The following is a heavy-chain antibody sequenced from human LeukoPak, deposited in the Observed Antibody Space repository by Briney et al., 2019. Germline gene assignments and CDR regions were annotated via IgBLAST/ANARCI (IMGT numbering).Heavy chain of an antibody. Sequence: SETLSLTCTVSGGSVSNYYWSWIRQPPGKGLEWIGDIFYSGSTNYNPSLKSRVTISIDTSKNQFSLELSSVTAADSAVYYCARPPLLDYWGQGTLVTVSS. V-gene: IGHV4-59*08. CDR1: GGSVSNYY. J-gene: IGHJ4*02. CDR3: ARPPLLDY. CDR2: IFYSGST.